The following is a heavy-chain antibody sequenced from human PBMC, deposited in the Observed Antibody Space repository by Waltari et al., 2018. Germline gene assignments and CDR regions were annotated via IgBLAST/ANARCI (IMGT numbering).Heavy chain of an antibody. J-gene: IGHJ4*02. CDR2: ISGSGGST. CDR1: GFTFSSYA. Sequence: EVQLVESGGGLVQPGGSLRLSCAASGFTFSSYAMSWVRQAPGKGLEWVSAISGSGGSTYYADSVKGRFTISRDNSKNTLYLQMNSLRAEDTAVYYCAKDQRGWDMIVVVITKLPFDYWGQGTLVTVSS. D-gene: IGHD3-22*01. V-gene: IGHV3-23*04. CDR3: AKDQRGWDMIVVVITKLPFDY.